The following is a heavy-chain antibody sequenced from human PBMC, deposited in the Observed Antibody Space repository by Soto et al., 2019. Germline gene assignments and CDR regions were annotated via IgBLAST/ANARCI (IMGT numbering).Heavy chain of an antibody. CDR1: GGSISSSSYY. J-gene: IGHJ5*02. V-gene: IGHV4-39*01. CDR3: GSGARAAPDVGPNWFDP. D-gene: IGHD5-12*01. CDR2: IYYGGCT. Sequence: PSETLSLTCTVSGGSISSSSYYWGWIRQPPGKGLGWIGSIYYGGCTYHTPSLNSRVIITADTSKNQFPPRLSSVAAADTAVYYWGSGARAAPDVGPNWFDPWGQGTLVTVSS.